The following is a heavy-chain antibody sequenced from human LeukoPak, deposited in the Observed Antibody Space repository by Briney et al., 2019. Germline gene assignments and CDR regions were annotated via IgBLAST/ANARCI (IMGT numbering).Heavy chain of an antibody. J-gene: IGHJ4*02. CDR1: GGSFSDYY. Sequence: SETLSLTCAVYGGSFSDYYWSWIRQPPGKGLEWIGEINHSGSTNYNPSLKSRVTISVDTSKNQFSLKLSSVTAADTAVYYCARRNVRYYYGSGSYPYDYWGQGTLVTVSS. CDR2: INHSGST. CDR3: ARRNVRYYYGSGSYPYDY. D-gene: IGHD3-10*01. V-gene: IGHV4-34*01.